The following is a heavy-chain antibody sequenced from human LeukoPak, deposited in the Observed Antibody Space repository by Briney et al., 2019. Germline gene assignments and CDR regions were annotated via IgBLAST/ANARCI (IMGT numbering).Heavy chain of an antibody. V-gene: IGHV4-30-2*01. CDR3: ARASDYGAPRDAFDI. Sequence: PSETLSLTCTVSGGSITSGRYSWSWIRQPPGKGLEWIGYLYLGGSTHYNPTLRTRVIISLDRSKKQLSLNLTSVTAADTAVYYCARASDYGAPRDAFDIWGQGTTVTVSS. CDR1: GGSITSGRYS. J-gene: IGHJ3*02. D-gene: IGHD4-17*01. CDR2: LYLGGST.